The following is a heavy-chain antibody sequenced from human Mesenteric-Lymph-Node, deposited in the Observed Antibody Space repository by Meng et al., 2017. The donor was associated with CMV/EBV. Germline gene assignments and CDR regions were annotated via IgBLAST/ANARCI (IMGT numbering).Heavy chain of an antibody. CDR1: GGSISSSDYY. CDR3: ARLSWFGDRWFDP. Sequence: SETLSLTCTVSGGSISSSDYYWGWIRQPPGKGLECIGIIYYSGSTYYNPSLKSRVTISVDTSKNQFSLKLSSVTAADTAVYYCARLSWFGDRWFDPWGQGTLVTVSS. V-gene: IGHV4-39*07. CDR2: IYYSGST. J-gene: IGHJ5*02. D-gene: IGHD3-10*01.